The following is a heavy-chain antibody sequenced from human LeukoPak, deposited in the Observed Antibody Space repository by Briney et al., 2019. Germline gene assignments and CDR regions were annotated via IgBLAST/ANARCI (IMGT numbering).Heavy chain of an antibody. J-gene: IGHJ5*02. Sequence: ASVKVSCKSSGYTFTSHYMHWVRQAPGQGLEWMGIINPSGGSTSYAQKFQGRVTMTRDMSTSTAYMGLRSLRSDDTAVYYCARSSGRFDPWGQGTLVTVSS. V-gene: IGHV1-46*01. D-gene: IGHD3-10*01. CDR2: INPSGGST. CDR3: ARSSGRFDP. CDR1: GYTFTSHY.